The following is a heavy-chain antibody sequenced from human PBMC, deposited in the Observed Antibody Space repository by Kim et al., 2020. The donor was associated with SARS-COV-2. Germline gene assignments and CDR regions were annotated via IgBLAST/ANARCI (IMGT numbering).Heavy chain of an antibody. CDR3: ARHFESDFWSGYYGMDV. V-gene: IGHV4-39*01. D-gene: IGHD3-3*01. J-gene: IGHJ6*02. Sequence: KSRVTISVDTSKNQFSLKLSSVTAADTAVYYCARHFESDFWSGYYGMDVWGQGTTVTVSS.